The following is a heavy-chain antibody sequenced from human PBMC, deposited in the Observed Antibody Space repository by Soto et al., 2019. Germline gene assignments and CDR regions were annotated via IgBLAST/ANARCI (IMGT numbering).Heavy chain of an antibody. Sequence: QVQLVQSGAEVQKPGSSVKVSCKASGGTFSSYAISWVRQAPGQGLEWMGGIIPIFGTANYAQKFQGRVTITADESTSTAYMELSSLRSEDTAVYYCARDRRQYSSSWYGMDYWGQGTLVTVSS. V-gene: IGHV1-69*01. CDR1: GGTFSSYA. CDR2: IIPIFGTA. J-gene: IGHJ4*02. CDR3: ARDRRQYSSSWYGMDY. D-gene: IGHD6-13*01.